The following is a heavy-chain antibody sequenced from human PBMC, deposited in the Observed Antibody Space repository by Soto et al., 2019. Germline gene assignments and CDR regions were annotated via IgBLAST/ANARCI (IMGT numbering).Heavy chain of an antibody. CDR3: ARLRATPNDAFDI. Sequence: QVQLQESGPGLVKSSGTLSLTCAVSGGSIISSNWWSWVRQPPGKGLEWIAEIYHSVNSNYNPSLKSRLTISVDKSKNESSLNLSSVTAADTAVYYCARLRATPNDAFDIWGQGTMVTVSS. J-gene: IGHJ3*02. CDR1: GGSIISSNW. CDR2: IYHSVNS. V-gene: IGHV4-4*02.